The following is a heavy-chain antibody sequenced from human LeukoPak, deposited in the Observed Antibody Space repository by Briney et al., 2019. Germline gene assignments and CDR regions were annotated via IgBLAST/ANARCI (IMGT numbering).Heavy chain of an antibody. Sequence: ASVKASCKASGYTFTGYYMHWGRQAPGQGLDWMGWITPTSGGTNYAKKFKGRVTITRDTSISTAYMELSRLRSDDTAVYYCARDGIAALDIWGQGTMVTVSS. V-gene: IGHV1-2*02. CDR3: ARDGIAALDI. J-gene: IGHJ3*02. CDR1: GYTFTGYY. CDR2: ITPTSGGT. D-gene: IGHD6-13*01.